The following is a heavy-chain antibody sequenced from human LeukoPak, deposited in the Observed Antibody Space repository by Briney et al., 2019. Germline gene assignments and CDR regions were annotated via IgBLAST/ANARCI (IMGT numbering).Heavy chain of an antibody. D-gene: IGHD2-15*01. CDR3: AGTREGY. CDR1: GLTVSSNY. Sequence: PGGSLRLSCAASGLTVSSNYMSWVRQAPGKGLEWVSVIYSGGSTYYADSVKGRFTIFRDNSKNTLYLQMNSPRDEDTAVYYCAGTREGYWGQGTPVTVSP. J-gene: IGHJ4*02. V-gene: IGHV3-66*01. CDR2: IYSGGST.